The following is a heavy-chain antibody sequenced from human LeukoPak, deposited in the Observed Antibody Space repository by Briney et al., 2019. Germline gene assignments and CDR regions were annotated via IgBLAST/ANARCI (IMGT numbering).Heavy chain of an antibody. CDR2: INHSGST. CDR1: GGSISSGGYS. CDR3: ARGLLWFGGYYYYGMDV. D-gene: IGHD3-10*01. V-gene: IGHV4-30-2*01. J-gene: IGHJ6*02. Sequence: PSQTLSLTCAVSGGSISSGGYSWSWIRQPPGKGLEWIGEINHSGSTNYNPSLKSRVTISVDTSKNQFSLKLSSVTAADTAVYYCARGLLWFGGYYYYGMDVWGQGTTVTVSS.